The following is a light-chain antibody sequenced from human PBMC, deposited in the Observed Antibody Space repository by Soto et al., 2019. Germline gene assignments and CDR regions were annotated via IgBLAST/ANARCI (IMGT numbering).Light chain of an antibody. CDR3: QQYTVWPLDT. CDR1: QNIGTQ. V-gene: IGKV3-15*01. J-gene: IGKJ4*01. Sequence: EIVMTQSPATLSVSPGERATLSGRASQNIGTQLAWYQLKPGQTPRLLIFGASTRATGVPARFSGSGSGSEFALTISSLQSEDFAVYSCQQYTVWPLDTFGGPTKVEIK. CDR2: GAS.